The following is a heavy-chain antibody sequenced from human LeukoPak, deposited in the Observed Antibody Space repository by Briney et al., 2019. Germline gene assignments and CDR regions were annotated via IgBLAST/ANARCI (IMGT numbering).Heavy chain of an antibody. D-gene: IGHD6-13*01. CDR1: GGSISSSTYY. J-gene: IGHJ3*02. CDR3: ARGGSSWYRDAFDI. Sequence: PSETLSLTRTVSGGSISSSTYYWGGIRQPPRGGLEWIGSISYRGGTYYNQSLKRRVSIPVDTSNKQFPLKLGPVAPAHLAVYYCARGGSSWYRDAFDIWGQGTLVTVSS. V-gene: IGHV4-39*06. CDR2: ISYRGGT.